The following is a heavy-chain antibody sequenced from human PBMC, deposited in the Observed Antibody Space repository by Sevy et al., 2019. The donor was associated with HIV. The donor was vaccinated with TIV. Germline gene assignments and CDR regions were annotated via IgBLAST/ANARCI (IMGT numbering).Heavy chain of an antibody. D-gene: IGHD3-3*02. CDR2: ISYSGNT. CDR3: ARHLHFYGIDV. Sequence: SETLSLTCTVSGGPISSDSFLWGWIRQPPGEGLSCIGSISYSGNTYYDPSLKSRITVDLDTSKKQFSLELTSVTGADTATYYCARHLHFYGIDVWGPGTTVTVSS. CDR1: GGPISSDSFL. J-gene: IGHJ6*02. V-gene: IGHV4-39*01.